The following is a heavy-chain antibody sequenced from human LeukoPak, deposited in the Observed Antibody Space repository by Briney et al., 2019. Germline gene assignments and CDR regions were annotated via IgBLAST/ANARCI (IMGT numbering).Heavy chain of an antibody. V-gene: IGHV3-66*01. CDR2: IYSGGST. CDR1: GFTVSSNY. D-gene: IGHD3-3*01. J-gene: IGHJ6*02. CDR3: AREVTYDGSGFV. Sequence: GGSLRLSCAASGFTVSSNYMSWVRQAPGKGLEWVSVIYSGGSTYYADSVKGRFTISRDNSKNTLYLQMNSPRAEDTAVYYCAREVTYDGSGFVWGQGTTVTVSS.